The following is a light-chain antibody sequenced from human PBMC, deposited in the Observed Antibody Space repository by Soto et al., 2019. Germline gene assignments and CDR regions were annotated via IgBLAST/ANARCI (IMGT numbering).Light chain of an antibody. Sequence: EIVMTQSQATLSVSPGERATLSCRTRQRVSSNGARNQHEPGQAPRLLFYEASTRATGIPARFRGSGSGTEFSLTISSLQPDDFTTYYCQQYSSHSTFGQGTKVDIK. V-gene: IGKV3-15*01. CDR3: QQYSSHST. CDR1: QRVSSN. J-gene: IGKJ1*01. CDR2: EAS.